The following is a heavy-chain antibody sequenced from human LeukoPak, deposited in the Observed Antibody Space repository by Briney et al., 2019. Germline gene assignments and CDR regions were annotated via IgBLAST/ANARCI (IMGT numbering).Heavy chain of an antibody. D-gene: IGHD3-22*01. CDR2: IVPIIGRA. CDR1: GGTFSNYA. CDR3: ARARHSFHDSSGYYYAFDY. Sequence: SVTVSCMASGGTFSNYAFSLVRQAPGQGLEWMGAIVPIIGRANYAQRFQGGVTIIADDSTSTVYMELSSLRSEDTAVYYCARARHSFHDSSGYYYAFDYWGQGTLVTVSS. J-gene: IGHJ4*02. V-gene: IGHV1-69*13.